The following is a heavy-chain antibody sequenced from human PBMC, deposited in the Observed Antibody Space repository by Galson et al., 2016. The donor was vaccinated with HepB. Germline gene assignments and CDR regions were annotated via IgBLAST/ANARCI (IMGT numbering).Heavy chain of an antibody. V-gene: IGHV1-2*06. Sequence: SVKVSCKASGYTFTGYSMHWVRQAPGQGLEWMGRINPNSGGTNYAQKFQGRVSMTRDTSINTAYMELSRLRSDDTAVYYCVRYKAFDRWGQGTLVTVSS. D-gene: IGHD3-16*01. CDR3: VRYKAFDR. CDR1: GYTFTGYS. J-gene: IGHJ1*01. CDR2: INPNSGGT.